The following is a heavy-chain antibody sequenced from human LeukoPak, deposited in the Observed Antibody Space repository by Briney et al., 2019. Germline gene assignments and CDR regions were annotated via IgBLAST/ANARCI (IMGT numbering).Heavy chain of an antibody. V-gene: IGHV4-61*05. CDR2: IHYSGRT. CDR1: GGSISSSNHY. J-gene: IGHJ4*02. CDR3: TRGGGWLTDY. D-gene: IGHD6-19*01. Sequence: SETLSLTCTVSGGSISSSNHYWGWIRQPPGKGLEWIGNIHYSGRTTYNPSLRSRVTISVDTSKDHFSLNLSSVTAADTAVYFCTRGGGWLTDYWGQGTLITVSS.